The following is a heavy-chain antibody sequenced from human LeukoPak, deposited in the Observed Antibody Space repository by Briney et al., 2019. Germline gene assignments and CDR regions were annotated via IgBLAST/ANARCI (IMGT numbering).Heavy chain of an antibody. CDR1: GFTFSRYW. V-gene: IGHV3-64D*06. CDR3: VRGTGY. J-gene: IGHJ4*02. Sequence: GGSLRLSCAASGFTFSRYWMHWVRQAPGKGLEYVSAISSNGDNTYYADSVKGRFTISRDNSKNTLYLQMSSLRADDTAVYYCVRGTGYWGQGTLVTVSS. CDR2: ISSNGDNT.